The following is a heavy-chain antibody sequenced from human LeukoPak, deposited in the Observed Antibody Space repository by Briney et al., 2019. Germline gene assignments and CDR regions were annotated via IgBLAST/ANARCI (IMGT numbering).Heavy chain of an antibody. J-gene: IGHJ5*02. D-gene: IGHD2-15*01. CDR3: ARTFYCSGGTCSNWFDP. V-gene: IGHV4-34*01. Sequence: SETLSLTCAVYGGSFSGYYWSWIRQPPGKGPEWIGEINDSESTNYNASLSSRVTISVDTSKNQFSLKLTSVTAADTAVSYCARTFYCSGGTCSNWFDPWGQGTLVTVSS. CDR1: GGSFSGYY. CDR2: INDSEST.